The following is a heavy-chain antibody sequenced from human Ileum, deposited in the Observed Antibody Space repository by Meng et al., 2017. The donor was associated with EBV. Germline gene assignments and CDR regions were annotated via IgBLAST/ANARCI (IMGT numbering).Heavy chain of an antibody. CDR3: ARGGWSLDY. CDR1: GGSISSYY. Sequence: VRLWGRGPGLVKPSESLSPPFTVAGGSISSYYWSWIRQPPGKGLEWIGYIYYSGSTNYNPSLKSRVTISVDTSKNQFSLNLSSVTAADTAVYYCARGGWSLDYWGQGTLVTVSS. J-gene: IGHJ4*02. CDR2: IYYSGST. V-gene: IGHV4-59*08. D-gene: IGHD2-15*01.